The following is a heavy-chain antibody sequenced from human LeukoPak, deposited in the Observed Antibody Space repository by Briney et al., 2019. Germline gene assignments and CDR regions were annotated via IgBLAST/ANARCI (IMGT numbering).Heavy chain of an antibody. V-gene: IGHV3-23*01. J-gene: IGHJ4*02. D-gene: IGHD3-3*01. CDR2: IGGVGDRA. Sequence: GGSLRLSCIASGVALNRHVLSWVRQAPGKGLEWVSSIGGVGDRAHYADSVKGRFAISRDNSKNTLFLQLNSLRAEDTATYYCANSAFFWSAHPKFDDWGQGTLVTVSS. CDR3: ANSAFFWSAHPKFDD. CDR1: GVALNRHV.